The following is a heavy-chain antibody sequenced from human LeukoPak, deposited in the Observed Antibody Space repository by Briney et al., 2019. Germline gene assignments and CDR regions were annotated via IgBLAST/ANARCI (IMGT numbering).Heavy chain of an antibody. D-gene: IGHD2-2*01. V-gene: IGHV4-61*02. CDR2: IYTSGST. CDR1: GGSISSGSYY. J-gene: IGHJ4*02. Sequence: SQTLSLTCTVSGGSISSGSYYWSWIRQPAGKGLEWIGRIYTSGSTNYNPSLKSRVTISVDTSKNQFSLKLSSVTAADTAVYYCARDKLGYCSSTSCATRGFDYWGQGTLVTVSS. CDR3: ARDKLGYCSSTSCATRGFDY.